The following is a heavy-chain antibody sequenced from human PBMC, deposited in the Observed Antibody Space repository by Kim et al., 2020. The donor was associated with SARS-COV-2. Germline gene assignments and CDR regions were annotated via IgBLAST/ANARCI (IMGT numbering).Heavy chain of an antibody. J-gene: IGHJ5*02. V-gene: IGHV4-34*01. D-gene: IGHD3-10*01. Sequence: SETLSLTCAVYGGSFSGYYWSWIRQPPGKGLEWIGEINHSGSTNYNPSLKSRVTISVDTSKNQFSLKLSSVTAADTAVYYCARTPDRLRITMVRGVKMGENWFDPWGQGTLVTVSS. CDR1: GGSFSGYY. CDR3: ARTPDRLRITMVRGVKMGENWFDP. CDR2: INHSGST.